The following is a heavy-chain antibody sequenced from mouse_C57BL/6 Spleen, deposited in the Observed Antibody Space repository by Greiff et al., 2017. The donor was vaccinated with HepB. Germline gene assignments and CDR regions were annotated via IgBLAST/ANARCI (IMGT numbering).Heavy chain of an antibody. Sequence: EVKLVESEGGLVQPGSSIKLSCTASGFTFSDYYMAWVRQVPEKGLEWVANINYDGSSTYYLDSLKSRFIISRDNAKNILYLQMSSLKSEDTATYYCAREGDDYDDYYAMDYWGQGTSVTVSS. CDR2: INYDGSST. CDR1: GFTFSDYY. CDR3: AREGDDYDDYYAMDY. J-gene: IGHJ4*01. V-gene: IGHV5-16*01. D-gene: IGHD2-4*01.